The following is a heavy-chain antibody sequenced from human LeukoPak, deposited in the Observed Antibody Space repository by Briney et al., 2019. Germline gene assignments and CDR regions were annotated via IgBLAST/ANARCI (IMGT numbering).Heavy chain of an antibody. J-gene: IGHJ4*02. D-gene: IGHD3-9*01. CDR2: IYSSGTK. Sequence: QSGGSLRLSCAASGFIVSSHYMNWVRQAPGKGLEWVSVIYSSGTKHNADSLKGRFSISRDDSKNTVYLQMTSLRVEDTAIYYCVGSSRGNYFDTFFDSWGQGALVTVSS. V-gene: IGHV3-66*01. CDR1: GFIVSSHY. CDR3: VGSSRGNYFDTFFDS.